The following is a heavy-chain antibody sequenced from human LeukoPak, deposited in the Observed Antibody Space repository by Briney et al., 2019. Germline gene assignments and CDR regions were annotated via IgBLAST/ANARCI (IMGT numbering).Heavy chain of an antibody. CDR2: ISSRGGGTT. Sequence: GRSLRLSCAASGFMFSTYSMNWVRQAPGRGLKWVSYISSRGGGTTHYADSVKGRFTISRDNGKNSLYLQMNSLRDEDTAVYYCARTGDSSGYYVWFDPWGQGTLVTVSS. CDR1: GFMFSTYS. CDR3: ARTGDSSGYYVWFDP. V-gene: IGHV3-48*02. D-gene: IGHD6-19*01. J-gene: IGHJ5*02.